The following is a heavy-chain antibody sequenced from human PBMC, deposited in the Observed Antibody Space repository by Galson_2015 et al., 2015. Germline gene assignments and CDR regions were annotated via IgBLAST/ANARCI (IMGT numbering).Heavy chain of an antibody. CDR3: ARGSGADP. CDR2: ISSNGGST. J-gene: IGHJ5*02. CDR1: GFTFSSYA. Sequence: SLRLSCAASGFTFSSYAMHWVRQAPGKGLEYVSAISSNGGSTYYANSVKGRFTISRDNSKNTLYLQMGSLRAEDMAVYYCARGSGADPWGQGTLVTVSS. V-gene: IGHV3-64*01. D-gene: IGHD2-15*01.